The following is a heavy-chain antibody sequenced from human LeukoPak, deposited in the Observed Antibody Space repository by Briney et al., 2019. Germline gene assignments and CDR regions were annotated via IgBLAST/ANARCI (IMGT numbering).Heavy chain of an antibody. Sequence: SETLSLTCAVYGGSFSGYYWSWIRQPPGKGLEWIGEINHSGSTNYNPSLKSRVTISVDTSKNQFSLKLSFVTAADTAVYYCTYSGSNYPDYWGQGTLVTVSS. CDR1: GGSFSGYY. V-gene: IGHV4-34*01. D-gene: IGHD1-26*01. CDR3: TYSGSNYPDY. J-gene: IGHJ4*02. CDR2: INHSGST.